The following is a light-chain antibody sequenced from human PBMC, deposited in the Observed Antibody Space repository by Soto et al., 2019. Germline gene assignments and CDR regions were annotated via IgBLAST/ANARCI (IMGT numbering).Light chain of an antibody. CDR3: CSYAGGSTLV. V-gene: IGLV2-23*01. Sequence: QSVLTQPASVSGSPGQSITISCTGTSSDVGSYNLVSWYQQHPGKSPKLIIYEGRKRPSGIYNRFSGSKSGNTASLTISGLQAEDEADYHCCSYAGGSTLVFGGGTQLTVL. J-gene: IGLJ2*01. CDR1: SSDVGSYNL. CDR2: EGR.